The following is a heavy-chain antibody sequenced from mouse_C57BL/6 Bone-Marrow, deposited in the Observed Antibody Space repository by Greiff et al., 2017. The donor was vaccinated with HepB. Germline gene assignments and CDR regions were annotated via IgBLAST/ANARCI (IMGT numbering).Heavy chain of an antibody. CDR3: AREGFYYGSREAWFAY. Sequence: VQLQESGAELARPGASVKLSCKASGYTFTSYGISWVKQRTGQGLEWIGEIYPRSGNTYYNEKFKGKATLTADKSSSTAYMELRSLTSEDSAVYFCAREGFYYGSREAWFAYWGQGTLVTVSA. D-gene: IGHD1-1*01. CDR2: IYPRSGNT. CDR1: GYTFTSYG. V-gene: IGHV1-81*01. J-gene: IGHJ3*01.